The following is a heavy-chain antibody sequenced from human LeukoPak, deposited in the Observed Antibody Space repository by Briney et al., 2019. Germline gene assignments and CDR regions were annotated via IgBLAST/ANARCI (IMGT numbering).Heavy chain of an antibody. CDR3: ARERSKNGIAAPGGY. J-gene: IGHJ4*02. CDR2: IIPIFGTA. V-gene: IGHV1-69*05. D-gene: IGHD6-6*01. CDR1: GGTFSSYA. Sequence: GASVKVSCKASGGTFSSYAISWVRQAPGQGLEWMGGIIPIFGTANYAQKFQGRVTITTDESTSTAYMELSSLRSEDTAVYYCARERSKNGIAAPGGYWGQGTLVTVSS.